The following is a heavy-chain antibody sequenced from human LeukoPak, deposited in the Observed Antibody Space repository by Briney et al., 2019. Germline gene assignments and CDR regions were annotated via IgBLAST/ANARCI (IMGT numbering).Heavy chain of an antibody. J-gene: IGHJ6*03. V-gene: IGHV3-11*04. Sequence: GGSLRLSRAASGFTFSDYYMSWIRQAPGKGLEWVSYISSSGSTIYYAVSVKGRFTTSMDNAKNSLYLQMNSMRAEDTAVYYCARVPSTYYYYYMDVWGKGTTVTVSS. CDR2: ISSSGSTI. CDR3: ARVPSTYYYYYMDV. CDR1: GFTFSDYY.